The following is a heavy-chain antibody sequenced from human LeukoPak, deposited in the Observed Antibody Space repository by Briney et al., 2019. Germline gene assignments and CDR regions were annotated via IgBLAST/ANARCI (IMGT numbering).Heavy chain of an antibody. D-gene: IGHD3-10*01. CDR3: SHYYGSGSSP. CDR2: IYSGGST. V-gene: IGHV3-66*01. Sequence: ETLSLTCTVSGGSISSYYWSWIRQPPGKGLEWVSVIYSGGSTYYADSVKGRFTISRDNSRNTLYLQMNSLRAEDTAVYYCSHYYGSGSSPWGQGTLVAVSS. J-gene: IGHJ4*02. CDR1: GGSISSYY.